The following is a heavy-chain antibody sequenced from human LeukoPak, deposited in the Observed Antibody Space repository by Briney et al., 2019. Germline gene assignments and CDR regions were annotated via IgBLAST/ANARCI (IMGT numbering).Heavy chain of an antibody. Sequence: SETLSLTCTVSGGSISSYYWSWIRQPPGKRLEWIGYIYYSGSTNYNPSLKSRVTISVDTSKNQFSLKLSSVTAADTAVYYCARVSLAAFDIWGQGTMVTVSS. V-gene: IGHV4-59*01. CDR3: ARVSLAAFDI. CDR2: IYYSGST. CDR1: GGSISSYY. J-gene: IGHJ3*02. D-gene: IGHD3-3*02.